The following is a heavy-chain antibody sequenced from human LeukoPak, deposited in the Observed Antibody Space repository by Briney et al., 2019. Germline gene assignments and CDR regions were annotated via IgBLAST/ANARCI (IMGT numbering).Heavy chain of an antibody. CDR1: GYTFTSYD. V-gene: IGHV1-8*03. J-gene: IGHJ6*03. CDR3: ARWAKYCSSTSCYMDV. CDR2: MNPNSGNT. D-gene: IGHD2-2*01. Sequence: ASVKVSCKASGYTFTSYDINWVRQATGQGLEWMGWMNPNSGNTGYAQKFQGRVTITRNTSISTAYMELSSLRSEDTAVYYCARWAKYCSSTSCYMDVWGKGTTVTVSS.